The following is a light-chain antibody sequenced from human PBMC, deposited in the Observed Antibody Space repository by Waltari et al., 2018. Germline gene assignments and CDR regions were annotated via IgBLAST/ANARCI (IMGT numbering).Light chain of an antibody. Sequence: EIVMTQSPATLSVSPGERATLSCRASQSVSSNLAWYQHKPGQAPRLLIYGASTRATGIPARFSCSGSGTEFTLTISSLQSEDFAVYYCQQYNNWWTFGQGTKVEIK. J-gene: IGKJ1*01. CDR2: GAS. CDR1: QSVSSN. V-gene: IGKV3-15*01. CDR3: QQYNNWWT.